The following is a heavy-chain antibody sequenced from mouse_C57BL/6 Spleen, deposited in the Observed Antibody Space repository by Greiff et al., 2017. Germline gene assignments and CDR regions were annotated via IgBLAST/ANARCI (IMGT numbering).Heavy chain of an antibody. Sequence: VQLQQSGPELVKPGASVKMSCKASGYTFTDYNMHWVKQSHGKSLEWIGYINPNNGGTSYNQKFKGKATLTVNKSSSTAYMELRSLTSEDSAVYYCARAPYGSSPFDYWGQGTTLTVSS. CDR3: ARAPYGSSPFDY. D-gene: IGHD1-1*01. CDR2: INPNNGGT. J-gene: IGHJ2*01. CDR1: GYTFTDYN. V-gene: IGHV1-22*01.